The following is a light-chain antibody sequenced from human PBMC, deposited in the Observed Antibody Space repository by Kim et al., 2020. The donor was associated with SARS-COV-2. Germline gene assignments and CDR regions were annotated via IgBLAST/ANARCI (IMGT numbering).Light chain of an antibody. J-gene: IGKJ2*03. V-gene: IGKV3-15*01. CDR1: QSVSSS. Sequence: SVSPGETVTLSCRASQSVSSSLAWYQQKPGQAPRLLIYGASTRATGIPARFSGSGSGTEFTLTISSLQSEDFAVYYCQQYNNWPNSFGQGTKLEI. CDR2: GAS. CDR3: QQYNNWPNS.